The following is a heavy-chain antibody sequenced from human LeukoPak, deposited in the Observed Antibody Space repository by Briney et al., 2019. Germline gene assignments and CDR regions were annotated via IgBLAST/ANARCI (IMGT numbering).Heavy chain of an antibody. CDR3: AKEVMGIQLWSDY. CDR2: ISGSGGST. D-gene: IGHD5-18*01. V-gene: IGHV3-23*01. Sequence: AGGSLRLSCAASGFTFSKYAMSWVRQAPGKGLEWVSAISGSGGSTYYADSVKGRFTISRDNSKNTLYLQMNSLRAEDTAVYYCAKEVMGIQLWSDYWGQGTLVTVSS. CDR1: GFTFSKYA. J-gene: IGHJ4*02.